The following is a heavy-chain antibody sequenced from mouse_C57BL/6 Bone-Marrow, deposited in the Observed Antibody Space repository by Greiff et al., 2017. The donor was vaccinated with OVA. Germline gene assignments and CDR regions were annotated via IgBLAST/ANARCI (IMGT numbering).Heavy chain of an antibody. CDR3: ARELPFAY. J-gene: IGHJ3*01. Sequence: VQLQQSGAELMKPGASVKLSCKATGYTFTGYWIEWVKQRPGQGLEWIGDIYPGSGSTNYNEKFKSKATLTVDTSSSTAYMQLSSLTSEDSAVYYCARELPFAYWGQGTLGTVSA. V-gene: IGHV1-9*01. CDR2: IYPGSGST. D-gene: IGHD2-12*01. CDR1: GYTFTGYW.